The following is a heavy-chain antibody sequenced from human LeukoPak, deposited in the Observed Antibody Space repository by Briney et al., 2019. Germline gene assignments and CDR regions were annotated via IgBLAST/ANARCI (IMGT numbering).Heavy chain of an antibody. CDR2: INHSGST. CDR1: GGSFSGYY. D-gene: IGHD5-18*01. Sequence: PSETLSLTCAVYGGSFSGYYWSWIRQPPGKGLEWIGEINHSGSTNYNPSLKSRVTISVDTSKNQFSLKLSSVTAADTAVYYCARGGYSHGYPDYYYGMDVWGQGTTVTVSS. V-gene: IGHV4-34*01. CDR3: ARGGYSHGYPDYYYGMDV. J-gene: IGHJ6*02.